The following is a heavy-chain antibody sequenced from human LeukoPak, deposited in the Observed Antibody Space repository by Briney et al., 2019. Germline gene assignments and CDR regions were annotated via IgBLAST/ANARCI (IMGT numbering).Heavy chain of an antibody. J-gene: IGHJ4*02. CDR3: ARESTRVRGVMKN. CDR1: GGSISSYY. CDR2: IDYSGST. D-gene: IGHD3-10*01. V-gene: IGHV4-59*01. Sequence: SETLSLTCTVSGGSISSYYWSWLRQPPGKGLEWIGFIDYSGSTNYNPSLKSRVTISLDTSQNQFSLRLSSVTAADTAVYYCARESTRVRGVMKNWGQGTLVTVSS.